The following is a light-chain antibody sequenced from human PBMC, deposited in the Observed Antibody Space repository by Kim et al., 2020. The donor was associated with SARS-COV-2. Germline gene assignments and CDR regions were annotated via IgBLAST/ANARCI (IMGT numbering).Light chain of an antibody. CDR2: TAS. J-gene: IGKJ1*01. Sequence: ASVGDRVTITCRASQDISRYLNWSQQKPGKAPKLLIYTASSLQSGVPSRFTVSGSETDFTLTISSLQPEDFATYYCQQTYSASRTFGQGTKVDIK. CDR3: QQTYSASRT. CDR1: QDISRY. V-gene: IGKV1-39*01.